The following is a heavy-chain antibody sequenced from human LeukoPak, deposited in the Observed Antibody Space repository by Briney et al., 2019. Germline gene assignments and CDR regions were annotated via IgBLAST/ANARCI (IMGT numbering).Heavy chain of an antibody. Sequence: GGSLRLSCAASGFTFSSYWMHWVRQAPGKGLVWVSRIASDGSTVYADSVKGRFTISRGNAKDTVYLQMNSLRVEDTAVYYCIGSGGWPGYWGQGTLVTVSS. CDR1: GFTFSSYW. J-gene: IGHJ4*02. CDR3: IGSGGWPGY. D-gene: IGHD1-26*01. CDR2: IASDGST. V-gene: IGHV3-74*01.